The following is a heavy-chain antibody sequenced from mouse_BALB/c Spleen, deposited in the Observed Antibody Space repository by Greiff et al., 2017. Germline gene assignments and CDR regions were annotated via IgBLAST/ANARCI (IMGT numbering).Heavy chain of an antibody. CDR2: ISYDGSN. V-gene: IGHV3-6*02. D-gene: IGHD2-1*01. CDR3: ARLLWDYYAMDY. J-gene: IGHJ4*01. CDR1: GYSITSGYY. Sequence: DVQLQESGPGLVKPSQSLSLTCSVTGYSITSGYYWNWIRQFPGNKLEWMGYISYDGSNNYNPSLKNRISITRDTSKNQFFLKLNSVTTEDTATYYCARLLWDYYAMDYWGQGTSVTVSS.